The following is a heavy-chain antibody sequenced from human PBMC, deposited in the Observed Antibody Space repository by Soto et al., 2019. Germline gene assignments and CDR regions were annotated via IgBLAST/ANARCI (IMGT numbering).Heavy chain of an antibody. CDR2: IYSGGST. J-gene: IGHJ3*02. Sequence: VGSLRLSCAVSGCTVSSNYMSWVRQAPGKGLEWVSVIYSGGSTYYADSVKGRFTISRDNSENTLYLQMNSLIAEDTAVYYCARYDNGEYAGAFDIWGQGTKVTVSS. D-gene: IGHD4-17*01. V-gene: IGHV3-66*01. CDR1: GCTVSSNY. CDR3: ARYDNGEYAGAFDI.